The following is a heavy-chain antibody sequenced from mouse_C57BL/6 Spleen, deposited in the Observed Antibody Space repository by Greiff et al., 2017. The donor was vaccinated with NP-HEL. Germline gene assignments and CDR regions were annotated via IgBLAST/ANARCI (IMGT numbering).Heavy chain of an antibody. CDR2: INPNNGGT. V-gene: IGHV1-26*01. D-gene: IGHD1-1*01. Sequence: VQLQQSGPELVKPGASVKISCKASGYTFTDYYMNWVKQSHGKSLEWIGDINPNNGGTSYNQKFKGKATLTVDKSSSTAYMELRSLTSEDSAVYYCARDDYGSRFAYWGQGTLVTVSA. CDR3: ARDDYGSRFAY. J-gene: IGHJ3*01. CDR1: GYTFTDYY.